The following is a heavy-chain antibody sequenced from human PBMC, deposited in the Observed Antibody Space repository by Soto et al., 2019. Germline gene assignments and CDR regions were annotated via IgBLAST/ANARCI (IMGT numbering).Heavy chain of an antibody. CDR1: GFTFSSYA. CDR3: AQGVPFDY. V-gene: IGHV3-66*01. CDR2: IYSGGST. Sequence: GGSLILSCAASGFTFSSYAMSWVRQAPGKGLEWVSVIYSGGSTYYADSVKGRFTISRDNSKNTLYLQMNSLRAEDTAVYYCAQGVPFDYWGQGTLVTVSS. J-gene: IGHJ4*02. D-gene: IGHD3-10*01.